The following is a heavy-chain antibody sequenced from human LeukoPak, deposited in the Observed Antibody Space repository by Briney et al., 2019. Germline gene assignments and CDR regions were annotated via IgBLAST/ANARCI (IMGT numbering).Heavy chain of an antibody. CDR3: ARPKITYYYDSSGYYSRLDY. D-gene: IGHD3-22*01. CDR1: GYTFTGYY. CDR2: INPNSGGT. V-gene: IGHV1-2*02. Sequence: ASVKVSCKASGYTFTGYYMHWVRQAPGQGLEWMGWINPNSGGTNYAQKFQGRVTMTRDTSISTAYMELSRLRSDDTAVYYCARPKITYYYDSSGYYSRLDYWGQGTLVTVSS. J-gene: IGHJ4*02.